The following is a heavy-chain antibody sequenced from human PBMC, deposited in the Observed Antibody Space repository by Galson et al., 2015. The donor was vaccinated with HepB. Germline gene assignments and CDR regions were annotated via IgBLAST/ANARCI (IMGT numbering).Heavy chain of an antibody. J-gene: IGHJ3*02. CDR3: AKEGSSFYGDYGWDAFDI. D-gene: IGHD4-17*01. V-gene: IGHV1-18*01. CDR1: GYTFTSYG. CDR2: ISGYNGDT. Sequence: SVKVSCKASGYTFTSYGISWVRQAPGQGLEWMGWISGYNGDTKYAQKVQGRVTMTTDTSTNTAYMEVRSLKSDDTAVYYCAKEGSSFYGDYGWDAFDIWGQGTMVTVSS.